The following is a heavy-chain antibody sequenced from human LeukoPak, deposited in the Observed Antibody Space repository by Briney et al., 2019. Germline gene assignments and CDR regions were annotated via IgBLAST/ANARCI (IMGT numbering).Heavy chain of an antibody. CDR1: GFTFSSYW. CDR3: AKDEGVYYDSSPGFDY. CDR2: IKQDGSEK. J-gene: IGHJ4*02. V-gene: IGHV3-7*03. Sequence: GGSLRLSCAASGFTFSSYWMSWVRKAPGKGLEWVANIKQDGSEKYYVDSVKGRFTISRDNAKNSLYLQMNSLRAEDTAVYYCAKDEGVYYDSSPGFDYWGQGTLVTVSS. D-gene: IGHD3-22*01.